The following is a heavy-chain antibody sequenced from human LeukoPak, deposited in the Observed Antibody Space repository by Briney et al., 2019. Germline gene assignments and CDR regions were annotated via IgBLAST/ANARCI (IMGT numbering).Heavy chain of an antibody. Sequence: HGESLKISCKGSGYTFPSYWIAWVRQMPGKGLEWMGVICVGGSDTRYSPSFQGQVTISADKSISTAYLQWGSLKASDTAMYYCARLGYCSGGTCYKSYFDYWGQGTLVTVSS. J-gene: IGHJ4*02. CDR2: ICVGGSDT. D-gene: IGHD2-15*01. V-gene: IGHV5-51*01. CDR3: ARLGYCSGGTCYKSYFDY. CDR1: GYTFPSYW.